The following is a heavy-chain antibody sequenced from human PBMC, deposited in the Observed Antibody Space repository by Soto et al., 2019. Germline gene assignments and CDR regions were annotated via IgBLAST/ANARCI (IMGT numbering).Heavy chain of an antibody. D-gene: IGHD5-18*01. CDR1: GGSISSYY. CDR3: ARSSGYSYGRFDY. CDR2: IYYSGST. Sequence: SETLSLTCTVSGGSISSYYWSWIRQPPGKGLEWIGYIYYSGSTNYNPSLKSRVTISVDTSKNQFSLKLSSVTAADTAVYYCARSSGYSYGRFDYWGQGTLVTVSS. V-gene: IGHV4-59*01. J-gene: IGHJ4*02.